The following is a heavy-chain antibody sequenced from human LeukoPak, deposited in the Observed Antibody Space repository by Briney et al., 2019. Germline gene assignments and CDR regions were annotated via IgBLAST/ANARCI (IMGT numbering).Heavy chain of an antibody. J-gene: IGHJ5*02. V-gene: IGHV3-74*01. CDR2: ISFDGSDA. CDR3: AVSNWMDP. Sequence: GGSLRLSCAASGFTFSTYWMHWVRQAPGKGLVWVSCISFDGSDATYADSVKGRFTISRDNAKNTLHLQMDSLTVEDTAVYYCAVSNWMDPWGQGTLVTVSS. CDR1: GFTFSTYW.